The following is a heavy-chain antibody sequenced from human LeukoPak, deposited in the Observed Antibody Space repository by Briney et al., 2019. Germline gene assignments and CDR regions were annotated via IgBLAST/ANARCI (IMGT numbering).Heavy chain of an antibody. CDR2: IRYDGSNK. D-gene: IGHD3-10*01. Sequence: GGSLRLSCAASGFTFSSYGMHWVRQAPGKGLEWVAFIRYDGSNKYYADSVKGRFTISRDNSKNTLYLQMNSPRAEDTAVYYCAKGPTSASPLLWFGELVFYWGQGTLVTVSS. CDR3: AKGPTSASPLLWFGELVFY. J-gene: IGHJ4*02. V-gene: IGHV3-30*02. CDR1: GFTFSSYG.